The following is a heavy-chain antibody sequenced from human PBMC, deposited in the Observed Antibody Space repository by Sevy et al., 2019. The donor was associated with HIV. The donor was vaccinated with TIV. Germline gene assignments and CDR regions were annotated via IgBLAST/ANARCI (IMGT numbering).Heavy chain of an antibody. CDR3: ARESGTTPRGGWFDP. CDR1: GGSISSSNW. D-gene: IGHD1-1*01. J-gene: IGHJ5*02. V-gene: IGHV4-4*02. Sequence: SETLSLTCAVSGGSISSSNWWSWVRQPPGKGLEWIGEIYHSGSTNYNPSLKSRVTISVDKSKNQFSRKLSSVTAADTAVYYCARESGTTPRGGWFDPWGQGTLVTVSS. CDR2: IYHSGST.